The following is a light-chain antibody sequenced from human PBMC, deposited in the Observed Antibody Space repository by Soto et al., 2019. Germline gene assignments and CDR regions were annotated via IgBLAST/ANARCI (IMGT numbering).Light chain of an antibody. CDR3: QQYDSSPIT. CDR2: GAS. CDR1: QSVSSSY. V-gene: IGKV3-20*01. Sequence: EIVLTQSPGTLSLSPGERATLSCRASQSVSSSYLAWYQQKPGQAPRLLIYGASSRAPGIPDGFSGSGSGTDFTLTISRLEPEDFAVYYCQQYDSSPITFGQGTRLEIK. J-gene: IGKJ5*01.